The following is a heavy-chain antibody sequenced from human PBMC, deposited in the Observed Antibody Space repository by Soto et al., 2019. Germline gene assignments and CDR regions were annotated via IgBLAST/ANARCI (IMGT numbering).Heavy chain of an antibody. Sequence: QLQLQESGPGLVKPSETLSLTCTVSGTSISTTDYYWGWIRQPPGKGLEGITRIYYTGLTYYNPSLKSRVTISVDTSKNQFSLKLSSVTAADRAVYYCAPGPSSNNGYRQFDYLGQGTLVTVSS. CDR2: IYYTGLT. D-gene: IGHD6-25*01. J-gene: IGHJ4*02. V-gene: IGHV4-39*01. CDR1: GTSISTTDYY. CDR3: APGPSSNNGYRQFDY.